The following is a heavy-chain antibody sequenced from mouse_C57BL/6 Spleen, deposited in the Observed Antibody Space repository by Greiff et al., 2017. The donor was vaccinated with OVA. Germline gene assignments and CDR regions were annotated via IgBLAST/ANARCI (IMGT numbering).Heavy chain of an antibody. V-gene: IGHV1-19*01. CDR1: GYTFTDYY. CDR3: ARFEAWFAY. J-gene: IGHJ3*01. Sequence: VQLQQSGPVLVKPGASVKMSCKASGYTFTDYYMNWVKQSHGKSLEWIGVINPYNGGTSYNQKFKGKATLTVDKSSSTAYMELNSLTSEDSAVYYCARFEAWFAYWGQGTLVTVSA. CDR2: INPYNGGT.